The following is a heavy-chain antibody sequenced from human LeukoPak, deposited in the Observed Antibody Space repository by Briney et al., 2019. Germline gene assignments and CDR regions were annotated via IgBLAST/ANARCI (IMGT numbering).Heavy chain of an antibody. CDR3: ASKAIAARSFDY. Sequence: SETLSLTCTVSGGSISSGDSYWSWIRQPPGKGLEWIGYIYYSGSTYYNPSLKSRVTISVDTSKNQFSLKLSSVTAADTAVYYCASKAIAARSFDYWGQGTLVTVS. CDR1: GGSISSGDSY. V-gene: IGHV4-30-4*01. D-gene: IGHD6-6*01. J-gene: IGHJ4*02. CDR2: IYYSGST.